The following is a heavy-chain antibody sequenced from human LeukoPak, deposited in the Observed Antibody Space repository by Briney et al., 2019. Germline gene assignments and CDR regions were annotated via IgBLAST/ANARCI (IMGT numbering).Heavy chain of an antibody. Sequence: ASVKVSCKASGYTFTGYYMHWVRQAPGQGLEWMGWINPNSGVTNYAQKFQGRVTMTRDTSISTAYMELSRLRSDDTAVYYCARYYDSSGYWFDPWGQGTLVTVSS. CDR1: GYTFTGYY. V-gene: IGHV1-2*02. CDR3: ARYYDSSGYWFDP. J-gene: IGHJ5*02. CDR2: INPNSGVT. D-gene: IGHD3-22*01.